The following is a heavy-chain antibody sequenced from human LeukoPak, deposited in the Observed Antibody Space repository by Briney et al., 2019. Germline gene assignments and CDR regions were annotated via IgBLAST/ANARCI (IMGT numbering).Heavy chain of an antibody. V-gene: IGHV1-2*02. Sequence: ASVKVSCKASGYTFTGYYMHWVRQAPGQGLEWMGWINPNSGGTNYAQKFQGRVTMTRDTSISTAYMELSRLRSDDTAVYYCARDSQYSGYDGLVWLVPTYYFDYWGQGTLVTVSS. D-gene: IGHD5-12*01. CDR2: INPNSGGT. CDR1: GYTFTGYY. J-gene: IGHJ4*02. CDR3: ARDSQYSGYDGLVWLVPTYYFDY.